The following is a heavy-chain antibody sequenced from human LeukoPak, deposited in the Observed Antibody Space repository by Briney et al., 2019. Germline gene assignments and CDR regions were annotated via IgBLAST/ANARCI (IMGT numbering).Heavy chain of an antibody. J-gene: IGHJ3*02. CDR1: GSRSTSNW. CDR2: IFTGDSDT. D-gene: IGHD2-8*01. V-gene: IGHV5-51*01. CDR3: ARPMYVDAFDI. Sequence: LGEPLKTSCQSPGSRSTSNWIGWVRQLPGKGRKWMGIIFTGDSDTTYSPSFQGQVTISADRSISTAYLQWSSLKASDTGMYYCARPMYVDAFDIWGQGTMVTVSS.